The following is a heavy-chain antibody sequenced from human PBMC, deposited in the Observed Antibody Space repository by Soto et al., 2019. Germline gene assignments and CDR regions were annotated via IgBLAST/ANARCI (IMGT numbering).Heavy chain of an antibody. CDR2: ISGTGYGT. D-gene: IGHD6-19*01. Sequence: GGSLRLSCAASGFTFSNNAMNWVRQAPGKGLEWVSGISGTGYGTYYADSVKGRFTISRDSSNNILYLQMYSLRGEDTAIYYCAKARQAQSHYYYGMDVWGQGTPVTVSS. CDR1: GFTFSNNA. CDR3: AKARQAQSHYYYGMDV. V-gene: IGHV3-23*01. J-gene: IGHJ6*02.